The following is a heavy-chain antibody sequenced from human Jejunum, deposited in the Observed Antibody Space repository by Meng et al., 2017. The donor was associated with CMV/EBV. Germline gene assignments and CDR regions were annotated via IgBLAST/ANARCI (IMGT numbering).Heavy chain of an antibody. CDR2: ILSSGTT. V-gene: IGHV4-59*02. CDR3: ARGDHCGTTACYPHWFDP. Sequence: SVRAYYWSWIRRPPGKGLEWIEYILSSGTTDYNTSLKSRVTLSVDMSKNQFSLTLTSVTAADTAVYYCARGDHCGTTACYPHWFDPWGQGTLVTVSS. CDR1: SVRAYY. D-gene: IGHD2-2*01. J-gene: IGHJ5*02.